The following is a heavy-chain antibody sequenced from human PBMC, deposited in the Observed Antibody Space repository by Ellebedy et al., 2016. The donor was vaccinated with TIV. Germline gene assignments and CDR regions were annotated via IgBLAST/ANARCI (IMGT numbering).Heavy chain of an antibody. CDR1: GFTASSSY. CDR3: ARDHWGGYGTGPASQHDS. V-gene: IGHV3-53*01. CDR2: IYGGSDTT. D-gene: IGHD2-21*01. Sequence: PGGSLRLSCAASGFTASSSYMSRVRQAPGRGLECVAFIYGGSDTTFYPDSVKGRFTISTDNSKSTLYLQMNSLGAEDTATYYCARDHWGGYGTGPASQHDSWGQGTLVTVSS. J-gene: IGHJ4*02.